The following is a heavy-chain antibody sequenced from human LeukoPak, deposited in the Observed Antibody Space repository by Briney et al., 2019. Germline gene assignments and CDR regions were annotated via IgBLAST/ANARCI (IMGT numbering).Heavy chain of an antibody. V-gene: IGHV4-59*01. Sequence: SETLSLTCTVSGGSISSNYWNWIRQPPGKGLEWIGYIYYSGNTNYNPSLKSRVTKSVDTSKNQFSLKLNSVTAADTALYYCARDPYGPSGYFDYWGQGTLVTVSS. CDR2: IYYSGNT. CDR3: ARDPYGPSGYFDY. CDR1: GGSISSNY. D-gene: IGHD3-10*01. J-gene: IGHJ4*02.